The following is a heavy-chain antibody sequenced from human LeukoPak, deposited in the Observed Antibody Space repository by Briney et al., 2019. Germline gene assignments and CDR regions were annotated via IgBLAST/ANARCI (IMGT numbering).Heavy chain of an antibody. J-gene: IGHJ5*02. CDR1: EYTFTRYY. CDR2: INLNSGGT. D-gene: IGHD2-15*01. Sequence: ASVKASCTASEYTFTRYYMHWVRQAPGQGLECMGWINLNSGGTNYAKKFPRRVTMTSDTSISTAYMELSRLRSDDTAVYYCARDGGSGSHYNWFDPWGRGTLVTVSS. CDR3: ARDGGSGSHYNWFDP. V-gene: IGHV1-2*02.